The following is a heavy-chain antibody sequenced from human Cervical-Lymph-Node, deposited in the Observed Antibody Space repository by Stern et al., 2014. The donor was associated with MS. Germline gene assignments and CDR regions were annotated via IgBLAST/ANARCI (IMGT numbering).Heavy chain of an antibody. V-gene: IGHV3-64*01. Sequence: EMQLVESGGGLVQPGGSLRLSCAASGFTFSSYAMHWVRQAPGKGLEYVSAISSNGGSTYYANSVKGRFTISRDNSKNTLFLQMGSLRAEDMAVYYCARGTTMVSFYYGMDVWGQGTTVTVSS. CDR3: ARGTTMVSFYYGMDV. D-gene: IGHD5-18*01. J-gene: IGHJ6*02. CDR1: GFTFSSYA. CDR2: ISSNGGST.